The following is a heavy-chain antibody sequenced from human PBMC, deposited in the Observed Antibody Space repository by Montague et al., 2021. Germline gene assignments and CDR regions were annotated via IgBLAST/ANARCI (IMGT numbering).Heavy chain of an antibody. J-gene: IGHJ3*01. CDR2: IYSSGNT. CDR3: AREWSGFDF. V-gene: IGHV4-59*01. CDR1: GDSMNTYK. Sequence: SETLSLTCTVSGDSMNTYKWNWIRQPPGKGLEWIGYIYSSGNTNYNPSLKSRVTISVDTSRNQFSLEVSPVTAADTAMYYCAREWSGFDFWGHGTMVTVSS. D-gene: IGHD1-26*01.